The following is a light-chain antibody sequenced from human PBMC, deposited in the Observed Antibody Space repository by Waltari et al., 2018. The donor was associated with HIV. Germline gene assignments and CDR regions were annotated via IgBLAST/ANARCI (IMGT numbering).Light chain of an antibody. CDR2: EAS. CDR1: ESVLSSSNNVNY. CDR3: QQYYSTPT. V-gene: IGKV4-1*01. J-gene: IGKJ5*01. Sequence: DILLTQSPDTLSVSLGERAAIHCKSGESVLSSSNNVNYFAWYQQRPGQPPTLLFYEASSRSSGVPARFTASGSRTDFTLTIDDLQADDVGVYFCQQYYSTPTFGRGTRL.